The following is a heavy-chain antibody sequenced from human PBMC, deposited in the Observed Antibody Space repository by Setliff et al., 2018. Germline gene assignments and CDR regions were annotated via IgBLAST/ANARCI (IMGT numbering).Heavy chain of an antibody. J-gene: IGHJ4*02. CDR2: INPNSGGT. Sequence: ASVKVSCKASGYTFTGYYMHWVRQAPGQGLEWMGRINPNSGGTNYAQKFQVRVTMARETTISTAYMELSRLRSDDTAVYYCATQPLHCELLGFDYWGQGTLGTVSS. D-gene: IGHD1-26*01. CDR1: GYTFTGYY. V-gene: IGHV1-2*06. CDR3: ATQPLHCELLGFDY.